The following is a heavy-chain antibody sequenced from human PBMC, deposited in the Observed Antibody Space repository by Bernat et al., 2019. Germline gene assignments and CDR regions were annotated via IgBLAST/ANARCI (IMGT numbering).Heavy chain of an antibody. D-gene: IGHD6-6*01. J-gene: IGHJ3*02. CDR1: GFTFSSYA. CDR2: ISYDGSNK. Sequence: QVQLVESGGGVVQPGRSLRLSCAASGFTFSSYAMHWVRQAPGKGLEWVAVISYDGSNKYYADSVKGRFTISRDNSKNTLYLQMNSLRAEDTAVYYFARDRFLMEYSSSADAFDIWGQGTMVTVSS. CDR3: ARDRFLMEYSSSADAFDI. V-gene: IGHV3-30-3*01.